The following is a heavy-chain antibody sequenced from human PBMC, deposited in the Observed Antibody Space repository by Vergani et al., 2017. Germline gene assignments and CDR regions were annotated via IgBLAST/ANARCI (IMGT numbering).Heavy chain of an antibody. J-gene: IGHJ6*02. CDR3: ARGTRRYDILPERYYYYGMDV. Sequence: EVQLVESGGGLVQPGGSLRLSCAASGFTVSSNYMSWVRQAPGKGLEWVSVIYSGGSTYYADSVKGRVTISRDNSKNTLYLQMNSLRAEDTAVYYCARGTRRYDILPERYYYYGMDVWGQGTTVTVSS. D-gene: IGHD3-9*01. CDR2: IYSGGST. CDR1: GFTVSSNY. V-gene: IGHV3-66*01.